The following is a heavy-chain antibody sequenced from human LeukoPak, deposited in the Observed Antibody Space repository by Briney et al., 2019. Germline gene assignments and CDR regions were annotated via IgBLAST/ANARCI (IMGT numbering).Heavy chain of an antibody. CDR3: ARGWGAGRGWYDY. V-gene: IGHV4-34*01. CDR1: GVSFSGYY. D-gene: IGHD6-19*01. CDR2: INHSGST. Sequence: PSETLSLTCAVYGVSFSGYYWSWIRQPPGKGLEWIGEINHSGSTNYNPSLKSRVTISVDTSKNQFSLKLSSVTAADTAVYYCARGWGAGRGWYDYWGQGTLVTVSS. J-gene: IGHJ4*02.